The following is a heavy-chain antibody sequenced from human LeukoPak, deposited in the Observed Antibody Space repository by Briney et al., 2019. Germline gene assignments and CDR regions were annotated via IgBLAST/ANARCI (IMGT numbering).Heavy chain of an antibody. CDR1: GFTFSSYW. D-gene: IGHD2-15*01. Sequence: PGGSLRPSCAASGFTFSSYWMSWVRQAPGKGLEWVANIKQDGSEKYYVDSVKGRFTISRDNAKNSLYLQMNSLKTEDTAMYYCSTSASYWGQGTLVTVSS. J-gene: IGHJ4*02. V-gene: IGHV3-7*03. CDR2: IKQDGSEK. CDR3: STSASY.